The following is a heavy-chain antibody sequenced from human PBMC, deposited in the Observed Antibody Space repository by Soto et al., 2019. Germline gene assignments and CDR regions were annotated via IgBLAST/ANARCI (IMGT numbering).Heavy chain of an antibody. V-gene: IGHV1-8*01. CDR3: ARGIAAGVDY. D-gene: IGHD6-25*01. Sequence: QVQLVQSGAEVKEPGASVKVSCKASGYTFTSLDINWMRQATGQGPEWMGWRSPSNGYTGYAQKFQGRVTMTRDTSISTAYMELSSLRSDDTAVYYCARGIAAGVDYWGQGTLVTVSS. J-gene: IGHJ4*02. CDR1: GYTFTSLD. CDR2: RSPSNGYT.